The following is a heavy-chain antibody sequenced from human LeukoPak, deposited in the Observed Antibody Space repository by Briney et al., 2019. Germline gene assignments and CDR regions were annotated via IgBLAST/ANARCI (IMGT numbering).Heavy chain of an antibody. D-gene: IGHD2-15*01. CDR1: GFTFSSYS. CDR3: AREYCSGGSCYHYFDY. J-gene: IGHJ4*02. CDR2: ISSSSSYI. Sequence: GGSLRLSCAASGFTFSSYSMNWVRQAPGKGLEWVSSISSSSSYIYYADAVKGRFTISRDNAKNSLYLQMNSLRAEDTAVYYCAREYCSGGSCYHYFDYWGQGTLVTVSS. V-gene: IGHV3-21*01.